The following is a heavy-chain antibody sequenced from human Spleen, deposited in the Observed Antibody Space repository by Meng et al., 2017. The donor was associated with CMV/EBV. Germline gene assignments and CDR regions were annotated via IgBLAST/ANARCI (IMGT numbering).Heavy chain of an antibody. J-gene: IGHJ4*02. CDR3: ARMIAVAGTAPFDY. CDR2: IHPNSGAT. D-gene: IGHD6-19*01. V-gene: IGHV1-2*02. CDR1: GYTFTDYY. Sequence: ASVKVSCKASGYTFTDYYIHWVRQAHGQGLEWMGCIHPNSGATKSAQNFQGRVSMTTDTSTRTAYMELTKLRSDDTAFYYCARMIAVAGTAPFDYWGQGSLVTVSS.